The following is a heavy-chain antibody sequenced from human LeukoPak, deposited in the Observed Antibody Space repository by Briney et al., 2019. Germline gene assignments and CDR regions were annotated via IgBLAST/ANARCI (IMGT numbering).Heavy chain of an antibody. Sequence: GGSLRLSCTTSGFTFTDVGMTWVRQVPGEGLDWVASIKPDGSEKYYVESVRGRFTISRDNAWDSVSLHMNSLRVDDTAIYYCAWGLVPYYYNCGQGTLVTVSS. D-gene: IGHD3-22*01. CDR2: IKPDGSEK. CDR1: GFTFTDVG. J-gene: IGHJ4*02. V-gene: IGHV3-7*04. CDR3: AWGLVPYYYN.